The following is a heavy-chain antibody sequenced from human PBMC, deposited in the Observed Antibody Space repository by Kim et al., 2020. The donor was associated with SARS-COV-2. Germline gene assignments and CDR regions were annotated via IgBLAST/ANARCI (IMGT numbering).Heavy chain of an antibody. CDR1: GYTFTSYG. Sequence: ASVKVSCKASGYTFTSYGISWVRQAPGQGLEWMGWISAYNGNTNYAQKLQGRVTMTTDTSTSTAYMELRSLRSDDTAVYYCARDFDRWELLWFGELLSGFDPWGQGTLVTVSS. D-gene: IGHD3-10*01. V-gene: IGHV1-18*01. CDR2: ISAYNGNT. J-gene: IGHJ5*02. CDR3: ARDFDRWELLWFGELLSGFDP.